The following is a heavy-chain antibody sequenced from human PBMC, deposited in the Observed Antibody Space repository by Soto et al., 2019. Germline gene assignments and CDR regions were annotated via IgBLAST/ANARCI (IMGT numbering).Heavy chain of an antibody. V-gene: IGHV3-30*18. D-gene: IGHD1-26*01. J-gene: IGHJ3*02. CDR2: ISYDGSNK. Sequence: GGSLRFSCAASGFTFSSYGMHWVRQAPGKGLEWVAVISYDGSNKYYADSVKGRFTISRDNSKNTLYLQMNSLRAEDTAVYYCAKLGATSGDAFDIWGQGTMVAVSS. CDR1: GFTFSSYG. CDR3: AKLGATSGDAFDI.